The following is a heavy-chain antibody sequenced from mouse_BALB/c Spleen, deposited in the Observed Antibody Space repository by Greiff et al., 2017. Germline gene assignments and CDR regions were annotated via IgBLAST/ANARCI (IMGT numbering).Heavy chain of an antibody. J-gene: IGHJ4*01. CDR2: IYYSGTI. CDR1: GISITSGNYR. Sequence: EVQLVASGPGLVKPSQTVSLTCTVTGISITSGNYRWSWIRQFPGNKLEWIGYIYYSGTITYNPSLTSRTTITRDTSKNQFFLEMNSLTAEDTATYYCARDRIPSMDYWGQGTSVTVSS. D-gene: IGHD2-10*02. CDR3: ARDRIPSMDY. V-gene: IGHV3-5*02.